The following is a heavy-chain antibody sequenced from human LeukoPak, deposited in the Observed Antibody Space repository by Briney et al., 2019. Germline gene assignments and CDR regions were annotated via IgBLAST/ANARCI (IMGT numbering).Heavy chain of an antibody. V-gene: IGHV4-34*01. CDR2: INHSGST. J-gene: IGHJ4*02. D-gene: IGHD3-16*02. Sequence: KPSETLSHTCAVYGGSLSGYYWSWLRQPPGKGLEWMGEINHSGSTNYNPSLKSRVTISVDTSKNQFSLKLSSVTAAETAVYYCARGVSYVWGSYRFDYWGQGTLVTVSS. CDR3: ARGVSYVWGSYRFDY. CDR1: GGSLSGYY.